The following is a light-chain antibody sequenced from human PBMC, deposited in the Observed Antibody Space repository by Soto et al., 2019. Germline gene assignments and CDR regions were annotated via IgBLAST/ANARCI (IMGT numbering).Light chain of an antibody. J-gene: IGKJ4*01. CDR2: YAS. Sequence: VLTQSPATLSLSPGERATLSCRASQTVSRYLAWYQQKPGQAPRILIYYASNRASGIPARFSGSGSGTDYTLTISSLEPEDFAIYYCQQSSTWPFLTFGGGTKVEI. V-gene: IGKV3-11*01. CDR1: QTVSRY. CDR3: QQSSTWPFLT.